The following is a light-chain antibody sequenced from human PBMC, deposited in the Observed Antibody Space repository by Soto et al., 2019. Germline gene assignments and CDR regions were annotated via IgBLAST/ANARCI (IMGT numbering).Light chain of an antibody. V-gene: IGLV2-14*01. CDR3: SSYTKYSTRL. CDR1: SSDIGDYNY. Sequence: QSALTQPASVSGSTGQSITISCTVTSSDIGDYNYVSWYQQHSGKAPKLMSYEVSNRPSGVSNRFSGSKSGNTASLSISGLQAEDEAYYYCSSYTKYSTRLFGTGTKLSVL. CDR2: EVS. J-gene: IGLJ1*01.